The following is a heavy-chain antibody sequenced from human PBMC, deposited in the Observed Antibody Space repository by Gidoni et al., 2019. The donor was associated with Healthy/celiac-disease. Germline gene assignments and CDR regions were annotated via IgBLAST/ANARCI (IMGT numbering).Heavy chain of an antibody. D-gene: IGHD5-18*01. CDR1: GFTFRSYA. CDR2: ISYDGSNK. J-gene: IGHJ4*02. Sequence: QVQLVESGGGVVQPGRSLRLSCAASGFTFRSYAMHWVRQAPGKGLEWVAVISYDGSNKYYADSVKGRFTISRDNSKNTLYLQMNSLRAEDMAVYYCAKDLHRGYSYGRASDYWGQGTLVTVSS. V-gene: IGHV3-30*04. CDR3: AKDLHRGYSYGRASDY.